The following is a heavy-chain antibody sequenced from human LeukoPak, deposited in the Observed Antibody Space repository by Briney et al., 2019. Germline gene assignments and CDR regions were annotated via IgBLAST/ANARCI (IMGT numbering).Heavy chain of an antibody. D-gene: IGHD3-10*01. Sequence: KASETLSLTCTVSDGSINGYYWSWIRQPPGKRLEWIAFIYSSGTTNYNPSFMSRVTLSVDTSKNQLSLNLNSVTAVDTAVYYCARHPPITAGAFRIWGQGTMVTVSS. CDR2: IYSSGTT. CDR3: ARHPPITAGAFRI. V-gene: IGHV4-59*08. J-gene: IGHJ3*02. CDR1: DGSINGYY.